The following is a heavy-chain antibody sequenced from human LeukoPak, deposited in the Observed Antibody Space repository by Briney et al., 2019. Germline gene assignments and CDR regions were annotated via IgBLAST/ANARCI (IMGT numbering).Heavy chain of an antibody. CDR3: ARGFHDSSFRRYYYYYYMDV. Sequence: PGGSLRLSCAASGFTFDDYGMSWVRQAPGKGLEWVSGINWNGGSTGYADSVKGRFTISRDNAKNSLYLQMNSLRAEDTAVYYCARGFHDSSFRRYYYYYYMDVWGKGTTATISS. CDR1: GFTFDDYG. J-gene: IGHJ6*03. D-gene: IGHD3-22*01. V-gene: IGHV3-20*04. CDR2: INWNGGST.